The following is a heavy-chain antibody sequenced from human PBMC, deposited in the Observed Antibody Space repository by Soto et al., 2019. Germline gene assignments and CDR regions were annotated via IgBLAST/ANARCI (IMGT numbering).Heavy chain of an antibody. D-gene: IGHD2-2*01. CDR1: GGSISSYY. Sequence: ETLSLTCTVSGGSISSYYWSWIRQPPGKGLEWIGYIYYSGSTNYNPSLKSRVTISVDTSKNQFSLKLSSVTAADTAVYYCARGDVVVPAAVWFDTWGQGSLVTVSS. J-gene: IGHJ5*02. V-gene: IGHV4-59*01. CDR3: ARGDVVVPAAVWFDT. CDR2: IYYSGST.